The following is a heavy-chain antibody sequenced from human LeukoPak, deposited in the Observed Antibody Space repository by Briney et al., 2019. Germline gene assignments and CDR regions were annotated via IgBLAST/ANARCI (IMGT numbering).Heavy chain of an antibody. J-gene: IGHJ5*02. CDR3: ARHGYSSGSLAWFDP. V-gene: IGHV4-59*07. CDR1: GGSISTYY. Sequence: SHTLSLTCTLAGGSISTYYCSSIRQPAGKGLEWIGYLYYSGSTNYNPSLKSRVPISVDTPKNQFSLKLSSVTAADTAVYYCARHGYSSGSLAWFDPWGQGTQVTVSS. D-gene: IGHD6-19*01. CDR2: LYYSGST.